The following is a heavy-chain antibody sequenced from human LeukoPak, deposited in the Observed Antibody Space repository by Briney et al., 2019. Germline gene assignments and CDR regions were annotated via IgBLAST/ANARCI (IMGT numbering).Heavy chain of an antibody. Sequence: SVKASCKASGGTFSSYAISWVRQAPGQGLEWMGGIIPIFGTANYAQKFQGRVTITADESTSTAYMELSSPRSEDTAVYYCARDRRDSSGEGNAWGQGTLVTVSS. CDR1: GGTFSSYA. CDR3: ARDRRDSSGEGNA. CDR2: IIPIFGTA. V-gene: IGHV1-69*13. J-gene: IGHJ4*02. D-gene: IGHD3-22*01.